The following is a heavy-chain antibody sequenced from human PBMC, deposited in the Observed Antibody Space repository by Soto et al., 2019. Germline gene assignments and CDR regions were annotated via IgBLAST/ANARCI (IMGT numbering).Heavy chain of an antibody. Sequence: QVQLVQSGAEVKKPGSSVKVSCKASGGTFSVYAINWVRQAPGQGLEWMGGIIPIFDTPTYAPKFQGRLTITADESTTTAYMDLSSLRSEDTAVYYCARGNVQLQLAWFDPWGQGTLVTVSS. CDR1: GGTFSVYA. CDR2: IIPIFDTP. J-gene: IGHJ5*02. D-gene: IGHD2-2*01. CDR3: ARGNVQLQLAWFDP. V-gene: IGHV1-69*12.